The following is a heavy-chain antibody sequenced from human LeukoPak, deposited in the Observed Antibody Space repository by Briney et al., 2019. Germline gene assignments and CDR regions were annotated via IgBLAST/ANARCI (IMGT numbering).Heavy chain of an antibody. Sequence: SEALSLTCTVSGGSISSYYWSWIRQPPGKGLEWIGYIYTSGSTNYNPSLESRVTISVDTSKNQFSLRLSSVTAADTAVYYCARQGDAVVAASFFDYWGQGTLVTVSS. CDR1: GGSISSYY. D-gene: IGHD2-15*01. CDR2: IYTSGST. CDR3: ARQGDAVVAASFFDY. J-gene: IGHJ4*02. V-gene: IGHV4-4*09.